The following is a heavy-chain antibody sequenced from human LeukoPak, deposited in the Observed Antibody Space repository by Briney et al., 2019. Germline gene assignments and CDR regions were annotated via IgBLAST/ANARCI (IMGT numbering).Heavy chain of an antibody. J-gene: IGHJ4*02. CDR3: AREGYYGSGSPPSLYFDY. Sequence: GGSLRLSCSASGFTFSTYWMSWVRQAPGKGLEWVAVTSSDLNVKLYADSVKGRFTISRDNSRSTLYLQMNSLRPEDTAIYYCAREGYYGSGSPPSLYFDYWGQGTLVTVSS. D-gene: IGHD3-10*01. V-gene: IGHV3-30*03. CDR1: GFTFSTYW. CDR2: TSSDLNVK.